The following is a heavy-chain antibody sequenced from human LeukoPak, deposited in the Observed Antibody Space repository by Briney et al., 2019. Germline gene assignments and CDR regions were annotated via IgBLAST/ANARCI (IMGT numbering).Heavy chain of an antibody. CDR2: INPNSGGT. CDR1: GYTFIGNY. D-gene: IGHD3-10*01. Sequence: ASVKVSCKASGYTFIGNYMHWVRQAPGQGLEWMGWINPNSGGTNYAQKFQGRVTNTADESTNTAYMELSSLRSEDTALYYCAKDRRMVRGVIGAFDIWGQGTMVTVSS. CDR3: AKDRRMVRGVIGAFDI. V-gene: IGHV1-2*02. J-gene: IGHJ3*02.